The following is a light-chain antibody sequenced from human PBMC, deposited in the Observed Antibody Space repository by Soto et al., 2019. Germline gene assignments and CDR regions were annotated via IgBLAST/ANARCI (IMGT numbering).Light chain of an antibody. CDR2: GAS. CDR3: QQCGSSST. CDR1: QTFSNSF. Sequence: EIVLTQSPGTLSLSPGERATLSCRASQTFSNSFLSWFQQIPRQAPRLLIYGASMRATGIPDRFSGSGSGTDFTLTISRLEPEDFAVYYCQQCGSSSTFGQGTRLEI. V-gene: IGKV3-20*01. J-gene: IGKJ5*01.